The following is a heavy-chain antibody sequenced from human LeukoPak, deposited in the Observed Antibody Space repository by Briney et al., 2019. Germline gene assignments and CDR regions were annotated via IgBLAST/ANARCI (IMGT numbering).Heavy chain of an antibody. CDR2: INHSGST. CDR1: GGSFSGYY. Sequence: PSETLSLTCVLYGGSFSGYYWSWIRQPPGKGLEWIGEINHSGSTNYNPSLKSRVTISVDTSKNQFSLKLSSVTAADTAVYYCAREGYTRSYFDYWGQGTLVTVS. CDR3: AREGYTRSYFDY. V-gene: IGHV4-34*01. J-gene: IGHJ4*02. D-gene: IGHD5-18*01.